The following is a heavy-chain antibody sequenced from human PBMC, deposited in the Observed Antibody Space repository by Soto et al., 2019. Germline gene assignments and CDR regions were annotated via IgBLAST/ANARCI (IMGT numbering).Heavy chain of an antibody. D-gene: IGHD3-10*01. V-gene: IGHV3-23*01. CDR1: GFTFSGHA. CDR2: ISDSGIHT. J-gene: IGHJ4*02. CDR3: ANGGEWAFNFDY. Sequence: QAGGSLRLSCVASGFTFSGHAMSWVRQAPGKGLEWVSSISDSGIHTYYPDSVKGRFTISRDNSKNTLYLQMNSLRAEDTALYYCANGGEWAFNFDYWGQGTLVTVSS.